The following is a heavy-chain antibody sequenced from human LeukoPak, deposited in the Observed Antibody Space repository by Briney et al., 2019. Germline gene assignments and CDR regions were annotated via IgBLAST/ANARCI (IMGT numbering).Heavy chain of an antibody. CDR2: IYHSGST. J-gene: IGHJ4*02. Sequence: SETLSLTCTVSGYSISSGYYWGWIRQPPGKGLEWIGSIYHSGSTNYNPSLKSRVTISVDTSKNQFSLKLSSVTAADTAVYYCARGTTVTTPDVGYWGQGTLVTVPS. D-gene: IGHD4-17*01. V-gene: IGHV4-38-2*02. CDR3: ARGTTVTTPDVGY. CDR1: GYSISSGYY.